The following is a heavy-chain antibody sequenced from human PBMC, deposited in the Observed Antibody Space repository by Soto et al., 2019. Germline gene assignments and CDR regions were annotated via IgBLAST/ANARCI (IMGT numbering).Heavy chain of an antibody. CDR1: GFTFSSYG. V-gene: IGHV3-30*18. CDR2: ISYDGSKK. Sequence: QVQLVESGGGVVQPGRSLRLSCAASGFTFSSYGMHWVRQAPGKGLEWVAVISYDGSKKSYADSVKGRFTISRDNSKNTLYLQMNSLRAEDTAVYSCAKLYCSAGGCYEAYSYYGMDVWGQGTTVTVSS. CDR3: AKLYCSAGGCYEAYSYYGMDV. D-gene: IGHD2-15*01. J-gene: IGHJ6*02.